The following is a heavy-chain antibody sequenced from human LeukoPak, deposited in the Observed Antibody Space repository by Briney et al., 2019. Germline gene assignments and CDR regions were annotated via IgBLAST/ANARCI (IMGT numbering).Heavy chain of an antibody. Sequence: PGGSLRLSCAASGFPFSTYWITWVRQAPGKGLEWGAKLKSGGSENYYVDSVKGRFTISRDNAENSLFLQMNSLRVEDTAIYYCTRDSGLTGYDLLDYWGQGTLVTVSS. V-gene: IGHV3-7*01. D-gene: IGHD5-12*01. J-gene: IGHJ4*02. CDR3: TRDSGLTGYDLLDY. CDR1: GFPFSTYW. CDR2: LKSGGSEN.